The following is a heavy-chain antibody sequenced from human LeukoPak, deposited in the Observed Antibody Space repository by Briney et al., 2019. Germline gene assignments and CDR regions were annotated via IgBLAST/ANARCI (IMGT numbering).Heavy chain of an antibody. CDR1: GGSISSYY. V-gene: IGHV4-59*01. J-gene: IGHJ4*02. Sequence: SETLSLTCTVSGGSISSYYWSWIRQPPGKGLEWIGYIYYSGSTNYNPSLKSRVTTSVETSKNQFSLKLSSVTAADTAVYYCARGGSSRVYIDYWGQGTLVTVSS. D-gene: IGHD6-6*01. CDR3: ARGGSSRVYIDY. CDR2: IYYSGST.